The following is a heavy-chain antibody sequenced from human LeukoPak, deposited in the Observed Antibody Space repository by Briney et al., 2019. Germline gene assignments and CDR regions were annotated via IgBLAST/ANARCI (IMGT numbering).Heavy chain of an antibody. Sequence: SETLSLTCAVYGGSFTTYHWSWIRQPPGKGLEWIAEINHRGSTNYNPSLKSRVTISADTSKNQFSLKLSSVTAADTAVYYCATRDFWGQGTLVTVSS. J-gene: IGHJ4*02. CDR1: GGSFTTYH. V-gene: IGHV4-34*01. CDR2: INHRGST. CDR3: ATRDF.